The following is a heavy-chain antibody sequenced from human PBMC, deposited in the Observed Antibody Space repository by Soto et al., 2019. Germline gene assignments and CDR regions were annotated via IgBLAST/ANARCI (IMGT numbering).Heavy chain of an antibody. D-gene: IGHD3-10*01. CDR2: IYHSGTF. Sequence: SETLSLTCAVSGGSIGGVGYAWSWIRQPPGGGLEWIVYIYHSGTFLKSPSLKTRLTMSLDMSNNQFSLTLNSMTAADTAVYYCARGQFYSGSGNFNNLMFDAWGQGIQVTVSS. CDR1: GGSIGGVGYA. V-gene: IGHV4-30-2*01. CDR3: ARGQFYSGSGNFNNLMFDA. J-gene: IGHJ5*02.